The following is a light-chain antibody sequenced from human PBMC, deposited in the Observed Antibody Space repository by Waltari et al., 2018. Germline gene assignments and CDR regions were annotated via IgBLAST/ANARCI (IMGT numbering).Light chain of an antibody. CDR1: QSLLHSNIYNY. J-gene: IGKJ4*01. CDR3: MQALQTPFT. V-gene: IGKV2-28*01. Sequence: DIVMTQSPLSLAVPPGEPASISCRSSQSLLHSNIYNYLAWYLQKPGQSPQLLIYLGSSRASGVPDRFTGSGSGTDFTLKISRVEAEDVGVYYCMQALQTPFTFGGGTKVEIK. CDR2: LGS.